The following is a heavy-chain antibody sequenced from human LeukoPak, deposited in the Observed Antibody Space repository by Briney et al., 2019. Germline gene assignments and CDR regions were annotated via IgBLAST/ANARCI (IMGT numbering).Heavy chain of an antibody. Sequence: GGSLRLSCAASGFTFSGSWMHWVRQAPGKGLVWVSRINSDGNSTIYADSVKGRFTISRDNAKNTLYLQMNRLRAEDTAVYFCARVIVASRWSIDYWGQGTLVTVS. CDR3: ARVIVASRWSIDY. CDR1: GFTFSGSW. D-gene: IGHD5-12*01. J-gene: IGHJ4*02. V-gene: IGHV3-74*01. CDR2: INSDGNST.